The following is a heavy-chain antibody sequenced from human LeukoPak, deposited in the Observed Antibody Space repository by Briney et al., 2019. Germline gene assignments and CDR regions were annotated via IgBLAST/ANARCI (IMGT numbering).Heavy chain of an antibody. CDR2: ISGSGGST. CDR3: AKDRPPDYYDSSGYYDY. Sequence: GGSLRLSCAASGFTFSSYAMSWVRQAPGKGLEWVSAISGSGGSTYYADSVKGRFTISRDNSKNTLYLQMSSLRAEDTAVYYCAKDRPPDYYDSSGYYDYWGQGTLVTVSS. CDR1: GFTFSSYA. V-gene: IGHV3-23*01. D-gene: IGHD3-22*01. J-gene: IGHJ4*02.